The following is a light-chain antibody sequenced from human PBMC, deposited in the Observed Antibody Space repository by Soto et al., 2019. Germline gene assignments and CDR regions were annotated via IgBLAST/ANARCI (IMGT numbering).Light chain of an antibody. V-gene: IGKV3-15*01. J-gene: IGKJ1*01. CDR2: DAS. CDR3: QQYKSYWT. CDR1: QSVRSN. Sequence: EKVMTQSPATLSVSPGERATLSCRASQSVRSNLAWYQQKPGQPPRLLIYDASTRATGIPSRFSGSGSGTEFTLTINSLQPDDFATYYCQQYKSYWTFGQGTKVDIK.